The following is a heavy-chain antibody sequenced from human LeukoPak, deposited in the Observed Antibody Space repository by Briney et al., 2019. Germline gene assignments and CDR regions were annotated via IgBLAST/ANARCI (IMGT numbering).Heavy chain of an antibody. Sequence: GRSLRLSCAASGFTFSNYGMHWVRQAPGKGLEWVAVISYDGSNKYYADSVKGRFTISRDNSKNALYLQMNSLRGEDTALYYCARDVNLRQLADWGQGTLVTVSS. J-gene: IGHJ4*02. D-gene: IGHD6-6*01. CDR2: ISYDGSNK. CDR3: ARDVNLRQLAD. CDR1: GFTFSNYG. V-gene: IGHV3-30*03.